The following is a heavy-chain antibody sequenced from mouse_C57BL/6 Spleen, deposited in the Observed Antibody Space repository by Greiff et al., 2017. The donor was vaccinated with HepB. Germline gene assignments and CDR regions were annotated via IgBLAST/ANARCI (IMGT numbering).Heavy chain of an antibody. CDR2: IHPNSGST. CDR1: GYTFTSYW. Sequence: VQLQQSGAELVKPGASVKLSCKASGYTFTSYWMHWVKQRPGQGLEWIGMIHPNSGSTNYNEKFKSKATLTVDKSSSTAYMQLSSLTSEDSAVYYCARREYYGSSYFDYWGQGTTLTVSS. J-gene: IGHJ2*01. D-gene: IGHD1-1*01. V-gene: IGHV1-64*01. CDR3: ARREYYGSSYFDY.